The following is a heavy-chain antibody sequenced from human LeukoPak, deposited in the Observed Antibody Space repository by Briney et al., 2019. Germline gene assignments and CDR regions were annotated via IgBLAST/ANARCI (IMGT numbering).Heavy chain of an antibody. D-gene: IGHD5-12*01. CDR3: ARQMWLRSFDY. J-gene: IGHJ4*02. CDR1: GYSISTGYY. Sequence: SETLSLTCTVSGYSISTGYYWDWIRQPPGKGLEWIGTFYHGGSTYYNPSLKSRVTISVDTSKNQFSLNLTSVTAADTAVYYCARQMWLRSFDYWGQGTLVTVSS. CDR2: FYHGGST. V-gene: IGHV4-38-2*02.